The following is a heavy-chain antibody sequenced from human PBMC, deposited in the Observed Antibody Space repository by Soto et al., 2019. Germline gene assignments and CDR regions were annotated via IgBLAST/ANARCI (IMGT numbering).Heavy chain of an antibody. Sequence: ESLKISCKGSGYSFTSYWISWVRQMPGKGLEWMGRIDPSDSYTNYSPSFQGHVTISADKSISTAYLQWSSLKASDTAMYYCARVGYCSGGSCNYYYYGMDVWGQGTTVTVSS. CDR1: GYSFTSYW. D-gene: IGHD2-15*01. J-gene: IGHJ6*02. V-gene: IGHV5-10-1*01. CDR3: ARVGYCSGGSCNYYYYGMDV. CDR2: IDPSDSYT.